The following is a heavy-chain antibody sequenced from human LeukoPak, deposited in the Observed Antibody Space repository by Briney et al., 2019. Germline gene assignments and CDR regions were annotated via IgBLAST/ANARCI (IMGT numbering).Heavy chain of an antibody. D-gene: IGHD3-10*01. J-gene: IGHJ6*02. CDR1: GGSISSYY. CDR2: IYYSGST. V-gene: IGHV4-59*01. Sequence: SETLSLTCTVSGGSISSYYWSWIRQPPGKGLEWIGYIYYSGSTNYNPYLKSRVTISVDTSKNQFSLKLSSVTAADTAVYYCARAGVVRGVIGYYGMDVWGQGTTVTVSS. CDR3: ARAGVVRGVIGYYGMDV.